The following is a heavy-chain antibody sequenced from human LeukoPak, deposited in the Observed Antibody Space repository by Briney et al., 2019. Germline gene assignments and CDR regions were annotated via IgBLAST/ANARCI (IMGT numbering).Heavy chain of an antibody. D-gene: IGHD3-16*01. J-gene: IGHJ4*02. CDR2: FDPETGGP. Sequence: SVTLSCTFSGQSLAELSMHWERQAPGKALHWMGGFDPETGGPIYTQNLQGRVTMTEDTSTDTAYMELSSLRSEDTAVYYCTGGEWGRLLDFWGQGTLVTVSS. CDR1: GQSLAELS. CDR3: TGGEWGRLLDF. V-gene: IGHV1-24*01.